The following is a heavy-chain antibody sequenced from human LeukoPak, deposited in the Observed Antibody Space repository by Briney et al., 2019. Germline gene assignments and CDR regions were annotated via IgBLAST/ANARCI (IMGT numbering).Heavy chain of an antibody. V-gene: IGHV4-4*07. Sequence: SETLSLTCTVSGGSISSYYWSWIRQPAGKGLEWIGRIYTSGSTNYNPSLKSRVTMSVDTSKNQFSLKLSSVTAADTAVYYCARDRVTGYWLSENRDDAFDIWGQGTMVTVSS. J-gene: IGHJ3*02. CDR1: GGSISSYY. CDR2: IYTSGST. CDR3: ARDRVTGYWLSENRDDAFDI. D-gene: IGHD2-8*02.